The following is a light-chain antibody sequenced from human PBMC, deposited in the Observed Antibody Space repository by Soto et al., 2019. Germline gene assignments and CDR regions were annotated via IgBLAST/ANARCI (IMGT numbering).Light chain of an antibody. Sequence: QSALTQPPSASGSPGQSVTISCTGTSSDVGGSKYVSWYQQHPGKAPKLIIYEVSERPSGVPDRFSGSKSGNTASLTVSGLQADDEALYYCNSYAGTSNVFGTGTKVTVL. CDR3: NSYAGTSNV. CDR1: SSDVGGSKY. J-gene: IGLJ1*01. V-gene: IGLV2-8*01. CDR2: EVS.